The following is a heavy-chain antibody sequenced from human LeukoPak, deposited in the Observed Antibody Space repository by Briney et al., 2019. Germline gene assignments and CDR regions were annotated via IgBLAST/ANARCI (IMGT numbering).Heavy chain of an antibody. Sequence: ASVKVSCKASGYTFTNYGISWVRQAPGHGLEWMGWMNPNSGNTDYAQKFQGRVTMTRNTSISTAYMELSSLRSEDTAVYYCARVGSSGWLYYYYYYMDVWGKGTTVTISS. D-gene: IGHD6-19*01. CDR1: GYTFTNYG. CDR3: ARVGSSGWLYYYYYYMDV. V-gene: IGHV1-8*02. CDR2: MNPNSGNT. J-gene: IGHJ6*03.